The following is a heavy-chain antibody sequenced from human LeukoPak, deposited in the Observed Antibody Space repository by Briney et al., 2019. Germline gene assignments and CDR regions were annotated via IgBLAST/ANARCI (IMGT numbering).Heavy chain of an antibody. CDR2: AIPIFGTA. CDR1: RGTFSSYA. J-gene: IGHJ5*02. CDR3: ASRGRKAYSSSWNNWFDP. D-gene: IGHD6-13*01. Sequence: ASVKVSCKGSRGTFSSYAISWVRQAPGQGLEWMGGAIPIFGTANYAQKFQGRVTITADESTSTAYMELSRLRSEDTAVYYCASRGRKAYSSSWNNWFDPWGQGTLVTVSS. V-gene: IGHV1-69*13.